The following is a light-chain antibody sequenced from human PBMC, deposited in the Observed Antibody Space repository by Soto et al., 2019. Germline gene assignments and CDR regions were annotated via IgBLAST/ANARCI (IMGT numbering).Light chain of an antibody. J-gene: IGLJ2*01. CDR3: CSYRSSSTLV. CDR2: EVS. V-gene: IGLV2-14*01. CDR1: SSDIGAYKY. Sequence: QSVLTQPASVSVSPGQSVTSSCTGTSSDIGAYKYISWYQHHPGKSPRLLVYEVSNRPSGVSNRFSASKSGNTASLTISGLQAEDEADYYCCSYRSSSTLVFGGGTKVTVL.